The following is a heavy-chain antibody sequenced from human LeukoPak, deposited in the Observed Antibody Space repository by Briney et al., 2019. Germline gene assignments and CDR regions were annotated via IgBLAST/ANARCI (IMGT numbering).Heavy chain of an antibody. V-gene: IGHV3-23*01. CDR3: AKGKVAGTLVPFDY. D-gene: IGHD6-19*01. CDR2: ISGSGGST. Sequence: GGSLRLSCAASGFTFSSYAMSWVRQAPGKGLEWVSAISGSGGSTYYADSVNGRFTISRDNSKNTLYLQMNSLRAEDTAVYYCAKGKVAGTLVPFDYWGQGTLVTVSS. CDR1: GFTFSSYA. J-gene: IGHJ4*02.